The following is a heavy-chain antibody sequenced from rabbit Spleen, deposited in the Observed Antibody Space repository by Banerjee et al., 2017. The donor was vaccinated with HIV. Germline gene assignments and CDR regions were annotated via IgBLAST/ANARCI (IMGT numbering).Heavy chain of an antibody. CDR2: VYKGDSGSRT. V-gene: IGHV1S45*01. J-gene: IGHJ4*01. Sequence: QEQLVESGGGLVQPGGSLKLSCKASGFSFNSGYDMCWVRQAPGKGLEWIACVYKGDSGSRTYYATWAKGRFTISKTSSTTVALQMTGLTAADTATCFCARGSAYAGAGYALWGQGTLVTVS. CDR3: ARGSAYAGAGYAL. CDR1: GFSFNSGYD. D-gene: IGHD4-2*01.